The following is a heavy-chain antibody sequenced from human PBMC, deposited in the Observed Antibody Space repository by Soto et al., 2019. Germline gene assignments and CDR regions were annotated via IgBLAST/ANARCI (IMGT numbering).Heavy chain of an antibody. CDR2: IYYSGST. V-gene: IGHV4-59*01. D-gene: IGHD3-9*01. CDR3: ARALKLGWLSSGDAFDI. Sequence: SETLSLTCTVSGGSISSYYWSWIRQPPGKGLEWIGYIYYSGSTNYNPSLKSRVTISVDTSKNQFSLKLSSVTAADTAVYYCARALKLGWLSSGDAFDIWGQGTMVTVSS. CDR1: GGSISSYY. J-gene: IGHJ3*02.